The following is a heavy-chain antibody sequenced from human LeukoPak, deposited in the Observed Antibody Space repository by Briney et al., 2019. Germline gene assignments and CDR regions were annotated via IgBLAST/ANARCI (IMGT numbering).Heavy chain of an antibody. CDR3: PRGSPPRVYYDRSGYYSYYFDY. CDR1: GYKFTNYG. CDR2: ISPYNGNT. V-gene: IGHV1-18*01. D-gene: IGHD3-22*01. Sequence: ASVKVSCKASGYKFTNYGISWVRQAPGQGLEWMGWISPYNGNTIYAQKLQGRVTMTTDTSTSTAYMELRSLRSDDTAVYYCPRGSPPRVYYDRSGYYSYYFDYWGQGTLVTVSS. J-gene: IGHJ4*02.